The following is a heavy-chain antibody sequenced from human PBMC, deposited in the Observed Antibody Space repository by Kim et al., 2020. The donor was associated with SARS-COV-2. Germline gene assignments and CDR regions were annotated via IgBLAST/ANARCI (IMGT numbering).Heavy chain of an antibody. CDR2: ISSSGSTI. CDR3: ARLGKKGYCSGGSCYSTSPEWFQH. J-gene: IGHJ1*01. Sequence: GGSLRLSCAASGFTFSSYEMNWVRQAPGKGLEWVSYISSSGSTIYYADSVKGRFTISRDNAKNSLYLQMNSLRAEDTAVYYCARLGKKGYCSGGSCYSTSPEWFQHWGRGTLITVSS. CDR1: GFTFSSYE. D-gene: IGHD2-15*01. V-gene: IGHV3-48*03.